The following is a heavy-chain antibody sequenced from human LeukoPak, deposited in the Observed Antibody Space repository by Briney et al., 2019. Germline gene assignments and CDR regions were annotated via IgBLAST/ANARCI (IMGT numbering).Heavy chain of an antibody. V-gene: IGHV1-3*04. CDR1: GYTFTSYA. Sequence: ASVTVSCKASGYTFTSYAMHWVRQAPGQRLEWMGWINTGNGNTKYSQKFQGRVTITRDTSASTAYMELSSLRSEDTAVYDCARGGRRYFDYFDYWGQGTLVTVSS. CDR3: ARGGRRYFDYFDY. D-gene: IGHD3-9*01. CDR2: INTGNGNT. J-gene: IGHJ4*02.